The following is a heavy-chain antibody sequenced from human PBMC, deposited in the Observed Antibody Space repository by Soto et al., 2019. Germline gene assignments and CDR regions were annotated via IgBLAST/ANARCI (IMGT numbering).Heavy chain of an antibody. J-gene: IGHJ4*02. CDR1: GFTFSVHY. Sequence: ESGGGLVQPGGSLRLSCAASGFTFSVHYMDWVRQAPGKGLEWVGRSKNKADSYTTEYAASVKGRFTISRDGSKNSLFLQMNSLKTEDTAVYYCTVWGSGNDFGAAWGQGILVTVSS. D-gene: IGHD3-10*01. CDR3: TVWGSGNDFGAA. CDR2: SKNKADSYTT. V-gene: IGHV3-72*01.